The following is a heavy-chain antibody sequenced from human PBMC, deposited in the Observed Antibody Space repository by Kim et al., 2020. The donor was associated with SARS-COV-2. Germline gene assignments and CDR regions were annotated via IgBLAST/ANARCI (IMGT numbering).Heavy chain of an antibody. D-gene: IGHD1-26*01. V-gene: IGHV1-2*06. CDR1: GYTFTDYY. CDR2: INPNNGGT. J-gene: IGHJ4*02. Sequence: ASVKVSCKASGYTFTDYYMHWVRQAPGQGLEWMGRINPNNGGTNYAQKFQGRVTVTRDTSISTAYMELSRLSSDDTALYYCAGGNLVGGVRTFDYWGQGTLVTVSS. CDR3: AGGNLVGGVRTFDY.